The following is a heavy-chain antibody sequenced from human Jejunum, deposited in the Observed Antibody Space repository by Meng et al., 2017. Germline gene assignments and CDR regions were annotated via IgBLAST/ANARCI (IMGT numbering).Heavy chain of an antibody. J-gene: IGHJ5*02. CDR1: GESISSGGSY. CDR3: ARDLLDPNIAATGWFDP. CDR2: IFYSGSS. Sequence: QVQLQESGPGLVKPSQTLSLTCRVSGESISSGGSYWTWVRQHPGKGLEWIGYIFYSGSSSYNPSLKSRITIAVDTFKNQFSLTLRSVTAADTAVYYCARDLLDPNIAATGWFDPWGQGTLVTVSS. V-gene: IGHV4-31*03. D-gene: IGHD2/OR15-2a*01.